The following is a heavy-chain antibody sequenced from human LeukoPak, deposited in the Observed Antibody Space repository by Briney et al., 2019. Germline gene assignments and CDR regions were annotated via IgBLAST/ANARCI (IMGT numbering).Heavy chain of an antibody. Sequence: GGSLRLSCAASGFTFSDYYMSWIRQAPGKGLEWVSYISSSGGTIYYADSVKGRFTISRDNAKNSLYLQMNSLRAEDTAVYYCATFVVTPTEGYYYYYMDVWGKGTTVTVSS. CDR1: GFTFSDYY. D-gene: IGHD4-23*01. J-gene: IGHJ6*03. CDR3: ATFVVTPTEGYYYYYMDV. CDR2: ISSSGGTI. V-gene: IGHV3-11*04.